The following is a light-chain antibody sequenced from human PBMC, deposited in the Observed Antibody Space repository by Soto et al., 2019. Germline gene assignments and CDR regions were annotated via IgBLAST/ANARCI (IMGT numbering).Light chain of an antibody. CDR3: QQSYSTPRT. CDR2: AAS. Sequence: DIQMTQSPFSLSASVGDRVTITCRASQSISSHLNWYQQRPGKAPNLLIYAASSLQSGVPSRFSGSGSGTDFTLTISSLQPEDFATYYCQQSYSTPRTFGQGTKVEIK. J-gene: IGKJ1*01. V-gene: IGKV1-39*01. CDR1: QSISSH.